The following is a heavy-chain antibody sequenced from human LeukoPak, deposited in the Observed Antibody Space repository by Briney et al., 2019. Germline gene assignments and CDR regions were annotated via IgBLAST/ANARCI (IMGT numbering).Heavy chain of an antibody. CDR3: ASVYVWGSYRFDY. Sequence: SETLSLTCAVSGGSISSYYWSWIRQPPGKGLEWIGYIYYSGSTNYNPSLKSRVTISVGTSKNQFSLKLSSVTAADTAVYYCASVYVWGSYRFDYWGQGTLVTVSS. CDR1: GGSISSYY. J-gene: IGHJ4*02. D-gene: IGHD3-16*02. V-gene: IGHV4-59*01. CDR2: IYYSGST.